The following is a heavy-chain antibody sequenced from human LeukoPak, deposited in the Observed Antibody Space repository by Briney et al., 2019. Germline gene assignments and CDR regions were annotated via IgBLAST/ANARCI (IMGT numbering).Heavy chain of an antibody. J-gene: IGHJ4*02. V-gene: IGHV1-46*01. Sequence: ASVKVSCKASGYTFTSYYIHWVRQAPGQGLEWLGIINPSVGSTTYAQNFQGRVTMTRYTSTSSVYMELSSLRSEDTAVYYCARDNTAVAGRVIDYWGQGTLVTVSS. CDR2: INPSVGST. CDR3: ARDNTAVAGRVIDY. CDR1: GYTFTSYY. D-gene: IGHD6-19*01.